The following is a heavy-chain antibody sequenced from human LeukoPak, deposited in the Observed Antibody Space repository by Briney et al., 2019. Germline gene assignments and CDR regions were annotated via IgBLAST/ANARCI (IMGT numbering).Heavy chain of an antibody. J-gene: IGHJ4*02. CDR3: ARGDSVQLWLNMGDY. CDR2: ISHDGNNK. CDR1: GFTFSRHA. D-gene: IGHD5-18*01. Sequence: PGRSLRLSCAASGFTFSRHAMTWVRQVPGKGLEWLAVISHDGNNKYYADSVEGRFTVSRDNSKNTLYLQVNDLRVEDMAVYYCARGDSVQLWLNMGDYWGQGALVTVSS. V-gene: IGHV3-30-3*01.